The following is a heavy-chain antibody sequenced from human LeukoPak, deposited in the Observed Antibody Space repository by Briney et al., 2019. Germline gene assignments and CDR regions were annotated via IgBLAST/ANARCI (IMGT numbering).Heavy chain of an antibody. D-gene: IGHD2-15*01. CDR2: IYYSGST. J-gene: IGHJ6*03. V-gene: IGHV4-59*12. CDR3: ARVRCSGGSCPYYYYYYYMDV. Sequence: GSLRLSCTASGFTFGDYPMSWIRQAPGKGLEWIGYIYYSGSTNYNPSLKSRVTISVDTSKNQFSLKLSSVTAADTAVYYCARVRCSGGSCPYYYYYYYMDVWGKGTTVTVSS. CDR1: GFTFGDYP.